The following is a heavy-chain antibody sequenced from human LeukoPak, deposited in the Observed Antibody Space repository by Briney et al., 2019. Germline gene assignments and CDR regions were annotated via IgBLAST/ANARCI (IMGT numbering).Heavy chain of an antibody. CDR2: VYYSGST. CDR3: AREIVGAINWFDP. Sequence: SETLSLTCTVSGGSISSYYWSWIRQPPGRGLEWIGCVYYSGSTNYNPSLKSRVTISVDTSKNQFSLKLSSVTAADTAVYYCAREIVGAINWFDPWGQGTLVTVSS. D-gene: IGHD1-26*01. V-gene: IGHV4-59*01. CDR1: GGSISSYY. J-gene: IGHJ5*02.